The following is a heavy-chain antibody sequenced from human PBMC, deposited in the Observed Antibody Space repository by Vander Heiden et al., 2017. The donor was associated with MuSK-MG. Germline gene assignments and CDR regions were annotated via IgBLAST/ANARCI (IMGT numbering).Heavy chain of an antibody. CDR3: ARDMRYSSSWDGQTVFADY. V-gene: IGHV3-66*01. CDR2: IYSGGST. CDR1: GFTVSSNY. J-gene: IGHJ4*02. D-gene: IGHD6-13*01. Sequence: EVQLVESGGGLVQPGGSLRLSCAASGFTVSSNYMSWVRQAPGKGLEWVSVIYSGGSTYYAESVKGRVTISRDNSKNTLYLQMKSLRAEDTAVYYCARDMRYSSSWDGQTVFADYWGQGTLVTVSS.